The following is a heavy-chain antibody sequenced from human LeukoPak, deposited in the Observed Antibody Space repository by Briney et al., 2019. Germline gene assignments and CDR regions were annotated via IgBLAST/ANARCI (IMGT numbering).Heavy chain of an antibody. CDR3: AKDQYCTSTSCYVGY. CDR2: ISGSGGST. J-gene: IGHJ4*02. D-gene: IGHD2-2*01. Sequence: GGSLRLSCAASGFTFSSYAMSWVRQAPGKGLEWVSAISGSGGSTYYADSVKGRFTISRDNSKNTLNLQMNSLRAEDTAVYYCAKDQYCTSTSCYVGYWGQGTLVTVSS. V-gene: IGHV3-23*01. CDR1: GFTFSSYA.